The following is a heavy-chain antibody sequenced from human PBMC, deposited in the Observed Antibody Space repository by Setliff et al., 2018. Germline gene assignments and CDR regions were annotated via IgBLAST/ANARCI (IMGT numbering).Heavy chain of an antibody. J-gene: IGHJ6*03. Sequence: SETLSLTCAVSGYSISSGFSWVWIRQSPGKGLEWIGRILFSGDTYYNPSLNSRVTISADTSKNQFSLNLSSVTAADTAVYYCARDNRARHYMD. CDR1: GYSISSGFS. V-gene: IGHV4-38-2*02. CDR3: ARDNRARHYMD. D-gene: IGHD3-10*01. CDR2: ILFSGDT.